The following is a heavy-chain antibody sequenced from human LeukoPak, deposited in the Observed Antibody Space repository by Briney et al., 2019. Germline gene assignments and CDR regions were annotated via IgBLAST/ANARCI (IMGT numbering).Heavy chain of an antibody. D-gene: IGHD6-13*01. CDR2: ISYDGSNK. Sequence: GGSLRLSCAASGISISNKYMNWVRQAPGKGLEWVAVISYDGSNKYYADSVKGRFTISRDNSKNTLYLQMNSLRAEDTAVYYCARDVGYFYSSSFDYWGQGTLVTVS. V-gene: IGHV3-30-3*01. CDR1: GISISNKY. CDR3: ARDVGYFYSSSFDY. J-gene: IGHJ4*02.